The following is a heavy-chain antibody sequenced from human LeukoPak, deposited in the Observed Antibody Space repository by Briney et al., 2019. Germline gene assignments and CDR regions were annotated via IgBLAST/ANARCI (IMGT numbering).Heavy chain of an antibody. J-gene: IGHJ4*02. V-gene: IGHV4-34*01. CDR2: INHSGST. CDR3: ARDNIVVVTTATFDY. D-gene: IGHD2-21*02. CDR1: GGSFSGYY. Sequence: SETLSLTCAVYGGSFSGYYWSWIRQPPGKGLEWIGEINHSGSTNYNPSLKSRVTISVDTSKNQFSLKLSSVTAADTAVYYCARDNIVVVTTATFDYWGQGTLVTVSS.